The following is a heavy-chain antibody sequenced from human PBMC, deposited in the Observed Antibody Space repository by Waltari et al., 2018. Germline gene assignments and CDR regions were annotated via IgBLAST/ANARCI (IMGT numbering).Heavy chain of an antibody. V-gene: IGHV1-2*02. Sequence: QVQLLQSGAEVKNIGASVKVTCKTSGDIFTDHYKHWVRQAPGQGLEWMGSIDTNSGGTRFAQKFQGRVTMTRDTSITTVYMELKTLRSDDTAIYFCAKNRYLDDNHYIDVWGKGTTVTVSS. J-gene: IGHJ6*03. D-gene: IGHD3-9*01. CDR1: GDIFTDHY. CDR3: AKNRYLDDNHYIDV. CDR2: IDTNSGGT.